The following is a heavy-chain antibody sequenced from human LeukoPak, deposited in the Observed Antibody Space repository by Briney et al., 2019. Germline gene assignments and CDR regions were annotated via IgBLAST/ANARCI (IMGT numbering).Heavy chain of an antibody. CDR3: ARGGRYYYGWGSYYTY. CDR1: GGSISSGSYY. CDR2: IYTSGST. V-gene: IGHV4-61*02. D-gene: IGHD3-10*01. J-gene: IGHJ4*02. Sequence: SETLSLTCTVSGGSISSGSYYWSWIPQPAGKGLEWILRIYTSGSTNYNPSLKSRVTISVDTYKNQFSLKLSSVTAADTAVYYCARGGRYYYGWGSYYTYWGQGTLVTVSS.